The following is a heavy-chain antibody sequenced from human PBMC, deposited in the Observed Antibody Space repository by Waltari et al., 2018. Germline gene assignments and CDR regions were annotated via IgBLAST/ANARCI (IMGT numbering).Heavy chain of an antibody. CDR3: AREGAGWPDAFDI. V-gene: IGHV1-2*02. J-gene: IGHJ3*02. D-gene: IGHD2-15*01. CDR2: INPNGGGT. CDR1: GYTFTGYY. Sequence: QVQLVQSGAEVKKPGASVKVSCKASGYTFTGYYMHWVRQVPGQGLEWMGWINPNGGGTNYAQKFQGRVTMTRDTSISTAYMELSRLRSDDTAVYYCAREGAGWPDAFDIWGQGTMVTVSS.